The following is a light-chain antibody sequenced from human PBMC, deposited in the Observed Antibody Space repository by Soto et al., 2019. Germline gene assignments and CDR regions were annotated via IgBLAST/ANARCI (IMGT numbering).Light chain of an antibody. CDR1: QSVSNN. Sequence: ILMTQSPATLSVSPGERATLSCRASQSVSNNFAWYQQKPGQAPRLLISDASTRATGIPARFSGSGSGTEFTLTISGLQSEDFAFYYCQQYNNWPPWTFGQGTKVEIK. CDR3: QQYNNWPPWT. J-gene: IGKJ1*01. V-gene: IGKV3-15*01. CDR2: DAS.